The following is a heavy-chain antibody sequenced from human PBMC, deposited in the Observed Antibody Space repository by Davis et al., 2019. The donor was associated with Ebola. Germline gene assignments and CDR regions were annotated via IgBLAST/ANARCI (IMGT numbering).Heavy chain of an antibody. CDR1: GFTFSSYD. V-gene: IGHV3-33*01. J-gene: IGHJ4*02. Sequence: PGGSLRLSCAASGFTFSSYDMHWVRQAPGKGLEWVAVIWYDGSNKYYADSVKGRFTISRDNSKNTLYLQMNSLRSEDTAVYYCARDSRWLPYDYWGQGTLVTVSS. D-gene: IGHD6-19*01. CDR2: IWYDGSNK. CDR3: ARDSRWLPYDY.